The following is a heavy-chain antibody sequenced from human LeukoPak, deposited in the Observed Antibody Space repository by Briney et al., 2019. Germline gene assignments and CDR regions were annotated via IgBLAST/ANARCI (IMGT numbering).Heavy chain of an antibody. D-gene: IGHD3-10*01. V-gene: IGHV3-15*01. CDR2: IKSKTDGGTT. CDR1: GFTFSNAW. CDR3: TTEMEMGDYYGSGSYNFDY. Sequence: PGGSLRLSCAASGFTFSNAWMSWVRQAPGKGLEWVGRIKSKTDGGTTDYAAPVKGGFTISRDDSKNTLYLQMNSLKTEDTAVYYCTTEMEMGDYYGSGSYNFDYWGQGTLVTVSS. J-gene: IGHJ4*02.